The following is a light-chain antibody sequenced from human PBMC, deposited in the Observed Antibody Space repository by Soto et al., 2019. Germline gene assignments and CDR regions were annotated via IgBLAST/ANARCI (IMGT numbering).Light chain of an antibody. CDR3: QQRYSTPST. V-gene: IGKV1-5*01. Sequence: DIQMTQSPSTLSASVGDRVTITCRASQSISSWLAWYQQKPGKAPKLLIYDASSLESGVPSRFSGSGSGTDFTLTIISLQPEDFSTDYCQQRYSTPSTFGQGTRLEIK. CDR2: DAS. CDR1: QSISSW. J-gene: IGKJ5*01.